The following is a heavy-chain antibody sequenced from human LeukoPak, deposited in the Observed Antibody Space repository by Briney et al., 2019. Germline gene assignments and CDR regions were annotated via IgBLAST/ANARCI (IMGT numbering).Heavy chain of an antibody. CDR2: INHSGST. D-gene: IGHD3-3*01. CDR3: ARAGGTIFGVVTLRYYFDY. CDR1: GGSFSGYY. Sequence: SETLSLTCAVYGGSFSGYYWSWIRQPPGKGLEWIGEINHSGSTNYNPSLKSRVTISVDTSKNQFSLKLSSVTAADTAVHYCARAGGTIFGVVTLRYYFDYWGQGTLVTVSS. J-gene: IGHJ4*02. V-gene: IGHV4-34*01.